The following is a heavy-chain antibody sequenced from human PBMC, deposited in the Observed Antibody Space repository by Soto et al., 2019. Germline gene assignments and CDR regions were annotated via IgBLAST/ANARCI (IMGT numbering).Heavy chain of an antibody. CDR1: GGSISSYY. CDR3: ARATYYYDGSGYYWFDP. V-gene: IGHV4-4*07. D-gene: IGHD3-22*01. J-gene: IGHJ5*02. Sequence: RSLTCTVSGGSISSYYWSWIRQPAGKGLEWIGRIYTSGSTNYNPSLKSRVTMSVDTSKNQFSLKLSSVTAADTAVYYCARATYYYDGSGYYWFDPWGQGTLVTVSS. CDR2: IYTSGST.